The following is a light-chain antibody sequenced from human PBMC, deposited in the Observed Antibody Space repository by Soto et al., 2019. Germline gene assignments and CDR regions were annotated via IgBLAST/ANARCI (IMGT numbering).Light chain of an antibody. J-gene: IGKJ4*01. CDR2: DVS. V-gene: IGKV3-15*01. Sequence: EIVLTQSPGTLSLSPGERATLSCRTNQSVSSYLAWYQQKPGQAPRLLIYDVSTRATGVPARFSGSGSGTEFTLTISSLQSEDFAVYYCQQYIRWPLTFGGGTKVDIK. CDR1: QSVSSY. CDR3: QQYIRWPLT.